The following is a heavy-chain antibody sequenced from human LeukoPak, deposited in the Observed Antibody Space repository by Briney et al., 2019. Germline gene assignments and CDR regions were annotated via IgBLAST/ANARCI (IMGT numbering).Heavy chain of an antibody. CDR1: GFTFDDYA. CDR3: AKGHCSGGSCYVLDS. Sequence: TGGSLRLSCAASGFTFDDYAMHWVRQAPGKGLEWVCLISWDGGATYYADSVKGRFTISRDNSKSSLYLQLNSLRSEDTALYYCAKGHCSGGSCYVLDSWGQGTLVTVSS. CDR2: ISWDGGAT. V-gene: IGHV3-43D*04. D-gene: IGHD2-15*01. J-gene: IGHJ4*02.